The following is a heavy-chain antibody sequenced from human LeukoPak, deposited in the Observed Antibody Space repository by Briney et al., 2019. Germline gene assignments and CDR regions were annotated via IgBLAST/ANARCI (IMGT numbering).Heavy chain of an antibody. V-gene: IGHV3-30*18. J-gene: IGHJ4*02. CDR3: AKVLTRGSYYFDY. D-gene: IGHD1-26*01. CDR2: ISYDGSNK. CDR1: GFTFRSYG. Sequence: GGSLRLSCAASGFTFRSYGMHWVRQAPGKGLEWVAVISYDGSNKYYADSVKGRFTISRDNSKNTLYLQMNSLRAEDTAVYYCAKVLTRGSYYFDYWGQGTLVTVPS.